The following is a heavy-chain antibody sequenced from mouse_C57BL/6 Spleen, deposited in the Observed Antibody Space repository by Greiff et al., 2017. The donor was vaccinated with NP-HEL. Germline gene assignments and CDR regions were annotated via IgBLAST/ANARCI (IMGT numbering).Heavy chain of an antibody. CDR3: ARDRGYSYAMDY. CDR1: GFTFSSYA. Sequence: EVKVVESGGGLVKPGGSLKLSCAASGFTFSSYAMSWVRQTPEKRLEWVATISDGGSYTYYPDNVKGRFTISRDNAKNNLYLQMSHLKSEDTAMYYCARDRGYSYAMDYWGQGTLVTVSA. V-gene: IGHV5-4*01. CDR2: ISDGGSYT. D-gene: IGHD6-5*01. J-gene: IGHJ3*01.